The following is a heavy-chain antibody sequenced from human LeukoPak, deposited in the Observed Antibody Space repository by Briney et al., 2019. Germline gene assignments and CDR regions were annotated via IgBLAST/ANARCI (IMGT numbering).Heavy chain of an antibody. CDR3: AREKGYCSTTSCYSAGADY. J-gene: IGHJ4*02. V-gene: IGHV4-4*02. Sequence: PSETLSLTCSVSIGSISSSKWWSWVRQSPVKGLEWIGEIYLYGTTNYNPSFTSRVTISVDTSKNQFSLRLSSVTAADTAVYYCAREKGYCSTTSCYSAGADYWGQGTLVAVSS. CDR2: IYLYGTT. D-gene: IGHD2-2*01. CDR1: IGSISSSKW.